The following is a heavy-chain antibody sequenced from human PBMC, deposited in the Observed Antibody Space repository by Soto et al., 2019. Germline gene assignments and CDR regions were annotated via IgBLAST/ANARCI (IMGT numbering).Heavy chain of an antibody. CDR2: IYWDGDK. Sequence: QINLIESGPTLVKPTQTLTLTCTFSGFSLSTSGAAVGWVRQPPGRALEWLALIYWDGDKRYNASLGTRLTITKDTSRNQVVLTLTNVDPADTATYYCAHRATMTSFGLIIDNGIWFDPWGQGTRVIVSS. CDR3: AHRATMTSFGLIIDNGIWFDP. D-gene: IGHD3-22*01. V-gene: IGHV2-5*02. J-gene: IGHJ5*02. CDR1: GFSLSTSGAA.